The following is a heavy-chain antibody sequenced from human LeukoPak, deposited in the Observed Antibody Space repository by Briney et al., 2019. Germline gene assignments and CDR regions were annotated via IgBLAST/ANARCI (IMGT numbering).Heavy chain of an antibody. J-gene: IGHJ4*02. Sequence: GGSLRLSCAASGFTYSHFGMHWVRQAPGKGLKWVAVIWSDGSEKYYGDAVKGRFTISRDNSRNTLYLQMNNLRDDDTAVYFCAKDAQRGFDYSNSLEYWGQGTLVIVSS. V-gene: IGHV3-33*03. CDR1: GFTYSHFG. D-gene: IGHD4-11*01. CDR3: AKDAQRGFDYSNSLEY. CDR2: IWSDGSEK.